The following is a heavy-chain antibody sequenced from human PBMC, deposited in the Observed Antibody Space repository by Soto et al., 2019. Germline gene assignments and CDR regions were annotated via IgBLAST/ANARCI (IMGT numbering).Heavy chain of an antibody. CDR2: IYYSGST. CDR3: ARGLRHFTTFDP. J-gene: IGHJ5*02. V-gene: IGHV4-61*01. CDR1: GASVSSGSYY. D-gene: IGHD3-9*01. Sequence: QVQLQESGPGLVKPSETLSLTCTVSGASVSSGSYYWSWIRQPPGKGLEYIGYIYYSGSTNYNPSLKSRVTISIDTSTNHFSLKLSSVTAADTAFYYCARGLRHFTTFDPWGQGTLVTVSS.